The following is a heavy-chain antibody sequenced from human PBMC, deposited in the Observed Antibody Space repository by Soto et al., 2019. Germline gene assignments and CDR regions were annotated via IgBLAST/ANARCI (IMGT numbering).Heavy chain of an antibody. V-gene: IGHV4-59*08. D-gene: IGHD3-16*01. CDR3: ARGPYYDLIWNYYYMDV. J-gene: IGHJ6*03. CDR2: MYYSGST. Sequence: ETLSLTCSVSGGSISGHYWSWVRQTPGKGLEWIGYMYYSGSTNYSPSLKSRVTISVDTSKNHFSLRLTSLTAADTAVYFCARGPYYDLIWNYYYMDVWGKGTTVTVSS. CDR1: GGSISGHY.